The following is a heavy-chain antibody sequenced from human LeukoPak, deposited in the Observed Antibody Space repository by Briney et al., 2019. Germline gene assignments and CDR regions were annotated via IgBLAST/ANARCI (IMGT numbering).Heavy chain of an antibody. J-gene: IGHJ3*02. CDR3: ARGGIMITFGGVIPRAFDI. Sequence: PSQTLSLTCAVSGGSISSGGYSWSWIRQPPGKGLEWIGYIYHSGSTYYNPSLKSRVTISVDRSKNQFSLKLSSVTAADTAVYYCARGGIMITFGGVIPRAFDIWGQGTMVTVSS. CDR1: GGSISSGGYS. CDR2: IYHSGST. V-gene: IGHV4-30-2*01. D-gene: IGHD3-16*02.